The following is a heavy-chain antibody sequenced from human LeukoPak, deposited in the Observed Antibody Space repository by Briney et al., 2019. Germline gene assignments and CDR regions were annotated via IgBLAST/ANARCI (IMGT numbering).Heavy chain of an antibody. Sequence: SETLSLTCAVYGGSFSGYYWSWIRQPPGKGLEWIGEINHSGSTNYNPSPKSRVTISVDTSKNQFSLKLSSVTAADTAVYYCAREKRGIAAAGKEGDYWGQGTLVTVSS. CDR3: AREKRGIAAAGKEGDY. CDR2: INHSGST. CDR1: GGSFSGYY. J-gene: IGHJ4*02. D-gene: IGHD6-13*01. V-gene: IGHV4-34*01.